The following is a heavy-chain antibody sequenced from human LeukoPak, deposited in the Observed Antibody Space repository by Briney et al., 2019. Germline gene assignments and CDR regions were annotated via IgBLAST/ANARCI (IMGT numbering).Heavy chain of an antibody. Sequence: GGSLRLSCAASGFTFSQFGMHWVRQAPGKGLEWVAIIWYDGSEKFYGDSVKGRFTISRDNSKNTLYLQMNSLRAEDTAVYYCASERPSSSWYDFWGQGTLVTVSS. CDR1: GFTFSQFG. V-gene: IGHV3-33*01. CDR2: IWYDGSEK. D-gene: IGHD6-13*01. J-gene: IGHJ5*01. CDR3: ASERPSSSWYDF.